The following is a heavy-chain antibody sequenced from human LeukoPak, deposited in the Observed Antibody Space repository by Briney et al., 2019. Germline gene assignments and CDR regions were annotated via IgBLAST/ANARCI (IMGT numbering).Heavy chain of an antibody. Sequence: PSQTLSFTCTVSSDSISSGDYYWSWIRQPAGKSLEFIGYINKKGGTFYNPPLKSRVSISIDTSKNQFSLKLTSVTAADTAVYFCAREHKSYGDYPYYFDSWGQGTLVTVSS. CDR1: SDSISSGDYY. J-gene: IGHJ4*02. D-gene: IGHD4-17*01. V-gene: IGHV4-30-4*01. CDR2: INKKGGT. CDR3: AREHKSYGDYPYYFDS.